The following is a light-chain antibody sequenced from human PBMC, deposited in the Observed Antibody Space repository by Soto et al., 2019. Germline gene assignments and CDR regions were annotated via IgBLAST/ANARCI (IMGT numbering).Light chain of an antibody. CDR2: AAY. V-gene: IGKV1-39*01. CDR1: QSISGY. J-gene: IGKJ5*01. Sequence: DIQMTQSPSSLSASVGDRVTITCRAGQSISGYLNWYQQKPGKAPKLLIYAAYSLPSGVQSRFSGGGSGTDFTLTIRSLQPEDFATYYCKQYSSYPYTFGQGTRLEI. CDR3: KQYSSYPYT.